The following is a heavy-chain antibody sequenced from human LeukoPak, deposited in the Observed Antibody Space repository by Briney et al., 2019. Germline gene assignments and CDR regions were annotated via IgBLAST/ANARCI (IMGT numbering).Heavy chain of an antibody. CDR2: INPNSGGT. D-gene: IGHD3-22*01. Sequence: ASVTVSCKASGYTFTGYYMHWVRQAPGQGLEWMGWINPNSGGTNYAQKFQGGVTMTRDTSISTAYMELSRLRSDDTAVYYCARDPGPYHYDSSGYYTLDYWGQGTLVTVSS. CDR1: GYTFTGYY. V-gene: IGHV1-2*02. CDR3: ARDPGPYHYDSSGYYTLDY. J-gene: IGHJ4*02.